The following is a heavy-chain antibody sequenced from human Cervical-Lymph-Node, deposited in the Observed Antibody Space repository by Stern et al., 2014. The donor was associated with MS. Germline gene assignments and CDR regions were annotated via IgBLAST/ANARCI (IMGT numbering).Heavy chain of an antibody. J-gene: IGHJ4*02. V-gene: IGHV4-59*08. Sequence: QVQLQESGPGLVKPSETLSLTCVVSGASITTNHWSWIRQSPGKGLEWIGNVHYTGSTSYNPALQSRVTTAIDTSTKQFPLSLSSVTAADTAVYFCASCDGYSFASWGQGTLVTVSS. CDR2: VHYTGST. CDR1: GASITTNH. CDR3: ASCDGYSFAS. D-gene: IGHD4-17*01.